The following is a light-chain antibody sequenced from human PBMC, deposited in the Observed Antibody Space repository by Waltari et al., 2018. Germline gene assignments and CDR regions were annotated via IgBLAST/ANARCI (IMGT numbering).Light chain of an antibody. CDR1: SSAVGGYNY. CDR3: SSYTSSSTV. J-gene: IGLJ1*01. CDR2: DVS. Sequence: QSALTQPASVSGSPGQSITISCTGTSSAVGGYNYVSWYQQHPGKAPKLMIYDVSKRPSGVSNRFSGSKSGNTASLTISGLQAEDEADYYCSSYTSSSTVFGTGTKVTVL. V-gene: IGLV2-14*01.